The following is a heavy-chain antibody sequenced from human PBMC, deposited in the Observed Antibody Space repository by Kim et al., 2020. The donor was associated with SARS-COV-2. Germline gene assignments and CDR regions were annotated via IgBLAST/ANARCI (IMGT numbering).Heavy chain of an antibody. J-gene: IGHJ5*02. CDR3: ARDHNYYDSSGGYNWFDP. CDR2: IYTSGST. Sequence: SETLSLTCTVSGGSISSYYWSWIRQPAGKGLEWIGRIYTSGSTNYNPSLKSRVTMSVDTSKNQFSLKLSSVTAADTAVYYCARDHNYYDSSGGYNWFDPWGQGNLVTVSA. CDR1: GGSISSYY. V-gene: IGHV4-4*07. D-gene: IGHD3-22*01.